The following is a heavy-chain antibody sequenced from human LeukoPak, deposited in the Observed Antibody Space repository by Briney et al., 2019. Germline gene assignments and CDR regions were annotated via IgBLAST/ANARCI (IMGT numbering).Heavy chain of an antibody. J-gene: IGHJ5*02. Sequence: SVKVSCKTSGGTFTSYAITWVRQAPGQGLEWMGKIIPISGTTNYAQKFQGRVTFTADESTSTAYMELSSLRSEDTALYYCARKLRLGENWFDPWGQGTLVTVSS. V-gene: IGHV1-69*15. CDR3: ARKLRLGENWFDP. D-gene: IGHD2-21*01. CDR2: IIPISGTT. CDR1: GGTFTSYA.